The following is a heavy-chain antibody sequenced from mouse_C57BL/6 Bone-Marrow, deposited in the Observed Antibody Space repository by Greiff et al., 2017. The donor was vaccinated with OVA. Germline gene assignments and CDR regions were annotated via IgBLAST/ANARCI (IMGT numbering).Heavy chain of an antibody. CDR2: IWSGGST. D-gene: IGHD1-1*01. CDR1: GFSLTSYG. V-gene: IGHV2-2*01. Sequence: QVQLQQSGPGLVQPSQSLSITCTVSGFSLTSYGVHWVRQSPGKGLEWLGVIWSGGSTDYNAAFISRLSISKDNSKSQVFFKMNSLQADDTAIYYCASFTVDYFDYWGQGTTLTVSS. CDR3: ASFTVDYFDY. J-gene: IGHJ2*01.